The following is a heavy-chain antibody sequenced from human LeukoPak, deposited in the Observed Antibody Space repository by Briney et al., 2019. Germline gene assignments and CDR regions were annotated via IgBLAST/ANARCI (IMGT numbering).Heavy chain of an antibody. CDR2: IRYDGSNK. V-gene: IGHV3-30*02. J-gene: IGHJ4*02. D-gene: IGHD2-2*01. CDR1: GFTFSSYG. CDR3: ARDKFGSTSCYDY. Sequence: GGSLRLSCAASGFTFSSYGMHWVRQAPGKGLEWVAFIRYDGSNKYYADSVKGRFTISRDNSKNTLYLQMNSLRAEDTAVYYCARDKFGSTSCYDYWGQGTLVTVSS.